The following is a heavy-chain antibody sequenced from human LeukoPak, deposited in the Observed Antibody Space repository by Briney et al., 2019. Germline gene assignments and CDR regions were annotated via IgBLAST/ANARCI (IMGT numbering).Heavy chain of an antibody. CDR1: GLPFSSYW. J-gene: IGHJ5*02. V-gene: IGHV3-74*01. Sequence: PGGSLTLSCAASGLPFSSYWMHWLRQAPGKGLVWVSRINSDGSSTLYADSVKGLFTLYRDNAKNTLYLQIHPLSPRDTAVYYCARDLAYCGGDCYENWFVPWGQGTLVTVSS. CDR2: INSDGSST. CDR3: ARDLAYCGGDCYENWFVP. D-gene: IGHD2-21*01.